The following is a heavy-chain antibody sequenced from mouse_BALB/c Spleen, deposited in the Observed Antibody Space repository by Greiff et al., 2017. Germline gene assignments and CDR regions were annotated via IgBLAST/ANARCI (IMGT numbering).Heavy chain of an antibody. V-gene: IGHV5-6*01. CDR1: GFTFSSYG. CDR2: ISSGGSYT. J-gene: IGHJ3*01. CDR3: ARQDGNQFAY. Sequence: EVQRVESGGDLVKPGGSLKLSCAASGFTFSSYGMSWVRQTPDKRLEWVATISSGGSYTYYPDSVKGRFTISRDNAKNTLYLQMSSLKSEDTAMYYCARQDGNQFAYWGQGTLVTVSA. D-gene: IGHD2-1*01.